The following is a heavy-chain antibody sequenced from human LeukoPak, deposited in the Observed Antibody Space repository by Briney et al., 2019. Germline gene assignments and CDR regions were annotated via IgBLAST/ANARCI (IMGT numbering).Heavy chain of an antibody. CDR2: IHYSGNT. J-gene: IGHJ6*02. CDR3: ARDHYDFWSPSHHFYGMDV. CDR1: GGSTSSSNYY. V-gene: IGHV4-39*07. Sequence: PSETLSLTCTVSGGSTSSSNYYWGWIRQPPGKGLEWIGGIHYSGNTNYNPSLKSRVTISVDKSKNQFSLKLSSVTAADTAVYYCARDHYDFWSPSHHFYGMDVWGQGTTVTVSS. D-gene: IGHD3-3*01.